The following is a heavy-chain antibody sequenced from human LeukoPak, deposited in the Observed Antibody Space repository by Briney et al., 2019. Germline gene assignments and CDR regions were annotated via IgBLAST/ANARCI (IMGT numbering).Heavy chain of an antibody. J-gene: IGHJ6*03. CDR3: ARVVTEMATISGWGYYYYMDV. Sequence: GSSVKVSCKASGGTFSSYAISWVRQAPGQGLEWMGGIIPIFGTANYAQKFQGRVTITTDESTSTAYMELSSLRSEDTAVYYCARVVTEMATISGWGYYYYMDVWGKGTTVTVSS. V-gene: IGHV1-69*05. CDR2: IIPIFGTA. D-gene: IGHD5-24*01. CDR1: GGTFSSYA.